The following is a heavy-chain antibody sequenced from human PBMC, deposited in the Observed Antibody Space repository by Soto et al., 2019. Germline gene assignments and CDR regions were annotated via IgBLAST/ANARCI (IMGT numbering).Heavy chain of an antibody. CDR1: GFTFSSYA. CDR3: AKDLGSSWYEAEDAFDI. CDR2: ISGSGGST. D-gene: IGHD6-13*01. Sequence: EVQLLESGGGLVQPGGSLRLSCAASGFTFSSYAMSWVRQAPGKGLEWVSAISGSGGSTYYADSVKGRFTISRDNSKNTLYLQMNSLRAEDTAVYYWAKDLGSSWYEAEDAFDILGQGTMVTVSS. V-gene: IGHV3-23*01. J-gene: IGHJ3*02.